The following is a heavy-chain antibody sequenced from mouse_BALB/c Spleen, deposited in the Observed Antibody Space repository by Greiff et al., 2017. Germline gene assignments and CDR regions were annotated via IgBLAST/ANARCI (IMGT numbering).Heavy chain of an antibody. Sequence: VQLQQSGAELARPGASVKLSCKASGYTFTDYYINWVKQRTGQGLEWIGEIYPGSGNTYYNEKFKGKATLTADKSSSTAYMQLSSLTSEDSAVYYCARAITTVVADYWGQGTTLTVSS. CDR2: IYPGSGNT. V-gene: IGHV1-77*01. CDR1: GYTFTDYY. J-gene: IGHJ2*01. D-gene: IGHD1-1*01. CDR3: ARAITTVVADY.